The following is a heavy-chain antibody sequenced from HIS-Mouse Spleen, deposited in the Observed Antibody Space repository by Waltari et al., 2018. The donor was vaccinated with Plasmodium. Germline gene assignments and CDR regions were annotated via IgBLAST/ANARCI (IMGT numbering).Heavy chain of an antibody. J-gene: IGHJ4*02. V-gene: IGHV4-39*07. CDR2: IYYSGST. CDR1: GGPIRSSSYS. Sequence: QLQLQESGPGLVKPSETLSLTCTVPGGPIRSSSYSSGWTRQPPGKGLEWIGSIYYSGSTYDNPSLKSRVTISVDTSKNQFSLKLSSVTAADTAVYYCARDRITGTSYFDYWGQGTLVTVSS. D-gene: IGHD1-7*01. CDR3: ARDRITGTSYFDY.